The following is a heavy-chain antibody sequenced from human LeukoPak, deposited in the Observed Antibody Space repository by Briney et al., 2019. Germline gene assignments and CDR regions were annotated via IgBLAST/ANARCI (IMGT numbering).Heavy chain of an antibody. J-gene: IGHJ4*02. V-gene: IGHV4-4*09. CDR3: ARRRIGEYYFDY. CDR1: GGSISSYY. Sequence: SETLSLTCTVSGGSISSYYWSWIRQPPGKGLEGVGYIYTSGSTNYNPSLKSRVTISVDTSKNQFSLKLSSVTAADTAVYYCARRRIGEYYFDYGGQGTRVTVPS. CDR2: IYTSGST. D-gene: IGHD3-10*01.